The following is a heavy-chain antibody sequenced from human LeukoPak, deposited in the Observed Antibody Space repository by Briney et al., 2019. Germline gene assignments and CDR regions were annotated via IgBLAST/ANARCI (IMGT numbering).Heavy chain of an antibody. V-gene: IGHV4-38-2*01. CDR2: VHHTGSG. Sequence: SETLSLTCVISGYSISAGYFWGWIRQSPVKGLEWIGSVHHTGSGYYNPSLKSRVTISIDTSKNHFSLNLTSVTAADTAVFFCARVIVTATHVPDAFDLWGQGILVTVSS. J-gene: IGHJ3*01. CDR1: GYSISAGYF. D-gene: IGHD1-26*01. CDR3: ARVIVTATHVPDAFDL.